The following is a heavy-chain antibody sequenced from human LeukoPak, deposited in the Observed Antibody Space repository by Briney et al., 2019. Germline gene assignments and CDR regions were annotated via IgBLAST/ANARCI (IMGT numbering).Heavy chain of an antibody. CDR1: GGTFSSYA. Sequence: SVKVSCKASGGTFSSYAISWVRQAPGQGLEWMGGIIPIFGTANYAQKFQGRVTITADESTSTAYMELSSLRSEDTAVYYCAREGYYDSSGYLHLGPRQPPLFDYWGQGTLVTVSS. J-gene: IGHJ4*02. CDR3: AREGYYDSSGYLHLGPRQPPLFDY. D-gene: IGHD3-22*01. CDR2: IIPIFGTA. V-gene: IGHV1-69*13.